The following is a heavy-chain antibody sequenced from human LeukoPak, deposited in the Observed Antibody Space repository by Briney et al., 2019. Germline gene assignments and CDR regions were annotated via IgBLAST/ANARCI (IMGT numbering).Heavy chain of an antibody. Sequence: GSLRLSCAASGFTFSSYGMHWVRQAPGKGLEWVAVISYDGSNKYYADSVKGRFTISRDNSKNTLYLQMNSLRAEDTAVYYCARPRSRSMIVSIDYWGQGTLVTVSS. CDR3: ARPRSRSMIVSIDY. V-gene: IGHV3-30*03. J-gene: IGHJ4*02. CDR2: ISYDGSNK. CDR1: GFTFSSYG. D-gene: IGHD5/OR15-5a*01.